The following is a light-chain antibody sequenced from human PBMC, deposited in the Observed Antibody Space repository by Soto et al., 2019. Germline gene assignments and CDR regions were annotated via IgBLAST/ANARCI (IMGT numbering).Light chain of an antibody. CDR3: QHFKSFPIT. CDR2: EAS. V-gene: IGKV1-13*02. CDR1: QGISTL. J-gene: IGKJ5*01. Sequence: AIQLTQSPSSLSASVGDRVTITCRASQGISTLLAWYQQKPGKAPKVLIYEASLLQSGVPSRFSGRGSGTDFTLTISSLQPEDFATYYCQHFKSFPITFGQGTRLEIK.